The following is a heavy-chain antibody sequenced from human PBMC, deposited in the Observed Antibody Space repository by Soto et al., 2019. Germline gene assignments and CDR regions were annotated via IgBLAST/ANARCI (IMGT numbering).Heavy chain of an antibody. Sequence: KTSETLSLTCSVSGDSISNLDYFLAWIRQPPGQALEYIGYIYKSATTYYNPSFESRVAISVDTSKSQFSLNVTSVTAADTAVYFCARGRYCLTGRCFPNWFDSWGQGALVTVSS. CDR2: IYKSATT. D-gene: IGHD7-27*01. CDR3: ARGRYCLTGRCFPNWFDS. CDR1: GDSISNLDYF. V-gene: IGHV4-30-4*01. J-gene: IGHJ5*01.